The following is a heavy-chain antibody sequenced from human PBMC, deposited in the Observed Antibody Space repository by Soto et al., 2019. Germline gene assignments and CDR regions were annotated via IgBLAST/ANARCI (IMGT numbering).Heavy chain of an antibody. CDR2: ISYDGSNK. J-gene: IGHJ4*02. D-gene: IGHD5-12*01. CDR1: GFTFSSYS. V-gene: IGHV3-30*18. Sequence: PGGSLRLSCAASGFTFSSYSMNWVRQAPGKGLEWVAVISYDGSNKYYGDSVKGRFTISRDNSKNTLHLQMNSLRAEDTAVYYCAKGYSGYDSALDYWGQGTLVTVSS. CDR3: AKGYSGYDSALDY.